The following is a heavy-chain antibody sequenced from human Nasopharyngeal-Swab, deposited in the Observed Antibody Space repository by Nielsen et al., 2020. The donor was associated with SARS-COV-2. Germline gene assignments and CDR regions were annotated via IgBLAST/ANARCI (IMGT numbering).Heavy chain of an antibody. CDR2: ISSSSSYI. V-gene: IGHV3-21*01. Sequence: ETLSLTCAGSGFTFSSFSMNWVRQAPGKGLEWVSSISSSSSYIYYADSVKGRFTISRDNAKNSLYLQMNSLRAEDTAVYYCARASRGTSTRTFDYWGQGTLVTVSS. J-gene: IGHJ4*02. CDR1: GFTFSSFS. D-gene: IGHD1-1*01. CDR3: ARASRGTSTRTFDY.